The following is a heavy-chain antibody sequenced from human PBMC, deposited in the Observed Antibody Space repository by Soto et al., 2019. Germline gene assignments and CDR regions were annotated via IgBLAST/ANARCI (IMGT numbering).Heavy chain of an antibody. CDR3: SRLVGATSSFDY. CDR1: GFTFSSSA. V-gene: IGHV3-73*01. CDR2: IRSKANSYAT. J-gene: IGHJ4*02. Sequence: GGSLRLSCAASGFTFSSSAMHWVRQASGKGLEWVGRIRSKANSYATAYAASVKGRFTISRDDSKNTAYLQMNSLKTEDTAVYYCSRLVGATSSFDYWGQGTLVTVSS. D-gene: IGHD1-26*01.